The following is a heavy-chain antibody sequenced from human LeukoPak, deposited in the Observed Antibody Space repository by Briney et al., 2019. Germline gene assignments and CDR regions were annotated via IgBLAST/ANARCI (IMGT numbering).Heavy chain of an antibody. CDR3: ARPGYSYGYTY. V-gene: IGHV3-23*01. CDR1: GFTFSSYA. J-gene: IGHJ4*02. CDR2: ISGSGGST. D-gene: IGHD5-18*01. Sequence: GGSLRLSCAASGFTFSSYAMSWVRQAPGKGLEWVSAISGSGGSTTYAQKFQGRVTMTSDTSTSTFYMELSSLRSDDTAVYYCARPGYSYGYTYWGQGTLVTVSS.